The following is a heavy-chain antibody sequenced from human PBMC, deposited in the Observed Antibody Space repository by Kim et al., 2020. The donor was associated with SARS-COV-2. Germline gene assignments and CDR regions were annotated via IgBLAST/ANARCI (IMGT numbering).Heavy chain of an antibody. Sequence: ASVKVSCKASGYTFTSYAMNWVRQAPGQGLEWMGWINTNTGNPTYAQGFTGRFVFSLDTSVSTAYLQISSLKAEDTAVYYCARGFPPYYDFWSGYYTSYYYYGMDVWGQGTTVTVSS. V-gene: IGHV7-4-1*02. CDR3: ARGFPPYYDFWSGYYTSYYYYGMDV. J-gene: IGHJ6*02. CDR2: INTNTGNP. D-gene: IGHD3-3*01. CDR1: GYTFTSYA.